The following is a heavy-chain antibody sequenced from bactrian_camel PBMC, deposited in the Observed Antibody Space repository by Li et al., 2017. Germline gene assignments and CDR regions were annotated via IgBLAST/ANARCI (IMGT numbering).Heavy chain of an antibody. D-gene: IGHD2*01. CDR2: IATGSGNT. CDR1: GYTYNRNC. Sequence: VQLVESGGGLVQPGGSLRLSCAASGYTYNRNCMAWFRQAPGKEREGVARIATGSGNTYYADTVKGRFTISHDNAKRTLYLQMNSLKPEDTAMYYCVADCELRYGHFDFNIGSRGQGTQVTVS. V-gene: IGHV3S1*01. J-gene: IGHJ4*01. CDR3: VADCELRYGHFDFNIGS.